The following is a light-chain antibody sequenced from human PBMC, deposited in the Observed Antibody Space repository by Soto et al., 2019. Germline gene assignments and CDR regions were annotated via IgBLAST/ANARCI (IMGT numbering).Light chain of an antibody. CDR1: QSVDTY. CDR2: DAS. V-gene: IGKV3-11*01. CDR3: QQRSDWPPLT. Sequence: EIVLTQSPATLSLSPGERATLSCRASQSVDTYLAWYQHKPGQAPRLLIYDASDRATGIPARFSGSGSGTAFTLTISSLEPEDFTVYYCQQRSDWPPLTFGGGTRVEIK. J-gene: IGKJ4*01.